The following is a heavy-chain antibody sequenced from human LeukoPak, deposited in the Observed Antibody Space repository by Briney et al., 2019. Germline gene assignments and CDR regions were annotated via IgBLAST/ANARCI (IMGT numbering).Heavy chain of an antibody. CDR2: ISAYNSNT. CDR1: GYTFTIYG. CDR3: ARVLYYYDSSGYWVGAFDI. V-gene: IGHV1-18*01. Sequence: ASVKVSSKASGYTFTIYGISWVRQAPGQGLEWMGWISAYNSNTNYAQKLQGRVTMTTDTSTSTAYMELRSLRSDDTAVYYCARVLYYYDSSGYWVGAFDIWGQGTMVTVSS. D-gene: IGHD3-22*01. J-gene: IGHJ3*02.